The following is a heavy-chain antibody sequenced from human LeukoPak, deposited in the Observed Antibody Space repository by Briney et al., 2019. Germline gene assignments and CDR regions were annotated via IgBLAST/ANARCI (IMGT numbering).Heavy chain of an antibody. J-gene: IGHJ4*02. CDR2: TTDKADSYTT. Sequence: PGGSLRLSCAASGFTFSSAWMSWVRQAPGKGLEWVGRTTDKADSYTTEYAASVKGRFTISRDDSKNSLYLQMNSLRTEDTAVYYCARESGGSFYYWGQGTLVTVSS. CDR3: ARESGGSFYY. CDR1: GFTFSSAW. D-gene: IGHD1-26*01. V-gene: IGHV3-72*01.